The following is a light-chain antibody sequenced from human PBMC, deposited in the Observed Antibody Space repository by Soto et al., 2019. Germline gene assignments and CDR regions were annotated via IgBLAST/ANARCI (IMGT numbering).Light chain of an antibody. CDR2: DVS. CDR1: SGEVGGYNS. V-gene: IGLV2-14*01. CDR3: STYSSIPALV. J-gene: IGLJ1*01. Sequence: QSALTQPASVSGSPGQSITISCTGTSGEVGGYNSVSWYQQHPGKVPKIMIYDVSIRPSVVPDRFSGSKSGNTASLTISGLQAEDDADDYCSTYSSIPALVFGTGTKLTVL.